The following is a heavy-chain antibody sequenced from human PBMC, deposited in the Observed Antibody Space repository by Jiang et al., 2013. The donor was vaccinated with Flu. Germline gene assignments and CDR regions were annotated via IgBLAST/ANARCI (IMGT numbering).Heavy chain of an antibody. CDR3: GGIRYCSGGSCYTSLGYFDY. V-gene: IGHV4-39*01. CDR2: IYYSGST. J-gene: IGHJ4*02. Sequence: SDSGLVKPSETLSLTCTVSGGSISSSSYYWGWIRQPPGKGLEWIGSIYYSGSTYYNPSLKSRVTISVDTSKNQFSLKLSSVTAADTAVYYCGGIRYCSGGSCYTSLGYFDYWGQGTLVTVSS. CDR1: GGSISSSSYY. D-gene: IGHD2-15*01.